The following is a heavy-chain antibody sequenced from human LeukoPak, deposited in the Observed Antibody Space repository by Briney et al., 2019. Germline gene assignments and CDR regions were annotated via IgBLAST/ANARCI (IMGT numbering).Heavy chain of an antibody. Sequence: PGGSLRLSCAASGFSVSSNYMSWVRQPPGKGVEWVSVIDSGGRTYYADSIQGRFTFSRDDSKNTLYLQMISLRAEDTAVYYCARLGSYWDFDNWGQGTLVTVSS. V-gene: IGHV3-53*01. J-gene: IGHJ4*02. D-gene: IGHD3-10*01. CDR1: GFSVSSNY. CDR2: IDSGGRT. CDR3: ARLGSYWDFDN.